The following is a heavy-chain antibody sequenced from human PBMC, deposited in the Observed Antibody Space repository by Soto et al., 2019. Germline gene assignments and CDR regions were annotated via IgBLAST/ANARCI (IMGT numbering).Heavy chain of an antibody. J-gene: IGHJ5*02. CDR1: GGSISSNNW. V-gene: IGHV4-4*02. Sequence: SETLSLTCAVSGGSISSNNWWSWVRQPPGKGLEWIGEIYHSGSTNYNPSLKSRVAISVDTSKNQFSLNLRSVTAADTAVYYCASSYYDSSLYLSWGQGTLVTVSS. CDR2: IYHSGST. D-gene: IGHD3-22*01. CDR3: ASSYYDSSLYLS.